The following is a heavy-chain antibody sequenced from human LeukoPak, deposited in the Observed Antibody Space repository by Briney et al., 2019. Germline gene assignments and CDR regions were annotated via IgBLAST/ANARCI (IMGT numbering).Heavy chain of an antibody. V-gene: IGHV1-18*01. D-gene: IGHD3-22*01. CDR3: ARDSAAQYYYDSSGYYSPVDAFDI. Sequence: ASVKVSCKASGYTFTSYGISWVRQAPGQGLEWMGWISAYNGNTNYAQKLQGRVTMTTDTSTSTACMELRSLRSDDTAVYYCARDSAAQYYYDSSGYYSPVDAFDIWGQGTMVTVSS. CDR2: ISAYNGNT. J-gene: IGHJ3*02. CDR1: GYTFTSYG.